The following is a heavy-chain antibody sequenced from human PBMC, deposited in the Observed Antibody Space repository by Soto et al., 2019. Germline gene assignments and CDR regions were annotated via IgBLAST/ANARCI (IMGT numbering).Heavy chain of an antibody. CDR1: GFTFSSNS. Sequence: LRLSCAASGFTFSSNSFTWVRQAPGKGLEYVSGISIGGDKTWHADSVKGRFTVSRDNSKNTVYLQMNSLRVDDTAVYYCAKWDGYGDHWGQGTLVTVSS. D-gene: IGHD5-12*01. CDR3: AKWDGYGDH. V-gene: IGHV3-23*01. CDR2: ISIGGDKT. J-gene: IGHJ5*02.